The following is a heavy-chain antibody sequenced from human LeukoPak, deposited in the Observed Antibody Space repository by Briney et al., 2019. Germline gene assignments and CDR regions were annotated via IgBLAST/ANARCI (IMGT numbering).Heavy chain of an antibody. Sequence: SETLSLTCAVYGGSFSGYYWSWIRQPPGKGLEWIGEIKHSGSTNYNPSLKSRVTISVDTSKNQFSLKLNSVTAADTAVYYCARGPYSWGQGTLVTVSS. V-gene: IGHV4-34*01. CDR3: ARGPYS. CDR2: IKHSGST. CDR1: GGSFSGYY. J-gene: IGHJ4*02.